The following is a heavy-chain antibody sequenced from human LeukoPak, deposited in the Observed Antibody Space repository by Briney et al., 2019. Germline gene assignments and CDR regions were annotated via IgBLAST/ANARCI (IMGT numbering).Heavy chain of an antibody. CDR3: ARDHSSGGNWFDP. Sequence: PGGSLRLSCAASGFTFSSYTMNWVRQDPGKGLEWVSSISSSSTYIYYADSLKGRFTISRDNAKNSLFLQMNSLRAEDTAVYYCARDHSSGGNWFDPWGQGTLVTVSS. J-gene: IGHJ5*02. CDR1: GFTFSSYT. D-gene: IGHD6-19*01. V-gene: IGHV3-21*01. CDR2: ISSSSTYI.